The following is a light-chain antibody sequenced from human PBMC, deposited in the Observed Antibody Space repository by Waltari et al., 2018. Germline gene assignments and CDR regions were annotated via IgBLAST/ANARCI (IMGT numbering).Light chain of an antibody. CDR3: MQSLQTPYT. CDR1: QSLLHTNAYNY. Sequence: DIVMTQSPLSLPVTPGEPASISCRSSQSLLHTNAYNYLDWYLQKPGQSPQLLIYLGSNRASGVHDRFSGSGSGTDFTLKISRVEAEDDGIYYCMQSLQTPYTFGQGTKLEIK. V-gene: IGKV2-28*01. J-gene: IGKJ2*01. CDR2: LGS.